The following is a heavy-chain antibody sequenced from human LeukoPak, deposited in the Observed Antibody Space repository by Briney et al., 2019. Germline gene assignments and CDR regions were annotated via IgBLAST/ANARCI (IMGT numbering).Heavy chain of an antibody. CDR1: GYTFTSYG. CDR3: ARKVAGVWFDP. Sequence: GASVKVSCKASGYTFTSYGISWVRQAPGQGLEWMGWISGYNGNTDYAQKLQGRVTKTTETSTSTAYMELRSLKSDEPAVYYCARKVAGVWFDPWGQGTLVTVSS. CDR2: ISGYNGNT. J-gene: IGHJ5*02. D-gene: IGHD6-19*01. V-gene: IGHV1-18*04.